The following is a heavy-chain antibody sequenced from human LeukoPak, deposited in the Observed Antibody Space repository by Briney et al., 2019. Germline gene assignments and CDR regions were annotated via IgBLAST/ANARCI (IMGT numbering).Heavy chain of an antibody. V-gene: IGHV1-18*01. CDR2: ISAYNGNT. CDR3: ARDQERYISGWSFDY. J-gene: IGHJ4*02. Sequence: ASVKVSCKASGYTFTTYGFTWVRQAPGQGLEWMGWISAYNGNTNYAQKFQGRVTMTTDTSTSTAYMELRSLRSDDTAVYYCARDQERYISGWSFDYWGQGTLVAVSS. D-gene: IGHD6-19*01. CDR1: GYTFTTYG.